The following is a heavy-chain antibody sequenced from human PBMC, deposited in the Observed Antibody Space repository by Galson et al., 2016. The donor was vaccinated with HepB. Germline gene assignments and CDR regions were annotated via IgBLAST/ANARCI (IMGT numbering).Heavy chain of an antibody. J-gene: IGHJ4*02. Sequence: SLRLSCAASGFTFRGYAIHWVRQTSGKGLEWVGRIRGKANSYETTYSAAVKGRFTLSRDDSENTAYLQMNSLKTEDTAVYYCSLDFDNWSQGTLVAVSS. CDR2: IRGKANSYET. CDR1: GFTFRGYA. CDR3: SLDFDN. V-gene: IGHV3-73*01.